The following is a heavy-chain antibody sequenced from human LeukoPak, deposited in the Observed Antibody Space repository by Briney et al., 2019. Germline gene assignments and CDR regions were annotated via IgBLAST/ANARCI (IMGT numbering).Heavy chain of an antibody. CDR3: ARRGSEWNSYFYPMDV. CDR1: GFTFSSYA. CDR2: ISSNGGST. D-gene: IGHD3-3*01. V-gene: IGHV3-64*04. J-gene: IGHJ6*02. Sequence: GGSLRLSCSASGFTFSSYAMHWVRQAPGKGLEYVSAISSNGGSTYYADSVKGRFTISRDNSKNTLYLQMNNVRAEDAAIYFCARRGSEWNSYFYPMDVWGQGTTVTVSS.